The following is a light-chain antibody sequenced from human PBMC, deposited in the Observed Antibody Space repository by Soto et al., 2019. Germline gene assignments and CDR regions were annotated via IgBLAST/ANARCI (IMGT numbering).Light chain of an antibody. J-gene: IGLJ2*01. Sequence: QSALTQPASVSGSPGQSITISCTGTSSDVGGYNYVSWYQHHPGKVPKLMIYEVSNRPSGVSNRFSGSMSGNTASLTISGLQAEDEADYYCSSYTTSSTLVFGGGTQLTVL. CDR2: EVS. V-gene: IGLV2-14*01. CDR3: SSYTTSSTLV. CDR1: SSDVGGYNY.